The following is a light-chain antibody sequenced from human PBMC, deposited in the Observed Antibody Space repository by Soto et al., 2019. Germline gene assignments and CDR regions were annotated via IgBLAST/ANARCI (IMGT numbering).Light chain of an antibody. Sequence: EIVFTQSPCTLSLSPAERSTLSCRASQSVRSSYLAWYQQKPGQAPRLFIYGASSRATGIPDRFSGSGSGTDFTLTISRLEPEDFAVYYCQQYGSSPLTFGGGTKVDIK. J-gene: IGKJ4*01. V-gene: IGKV3-20*01. CDR2: GAS. CDR3: QQYGSSPLT. CDR1: QSVRSSY.